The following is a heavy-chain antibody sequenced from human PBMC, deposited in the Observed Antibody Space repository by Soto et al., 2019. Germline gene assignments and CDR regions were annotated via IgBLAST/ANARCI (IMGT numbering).Heavy chain of an antibody. CDR2: INAGNGNT. CDR1: GYTFTSYA. D-gene: IGHD3-9*01. J-gene: IGHJ3*02. V-gene: IGHV1-3*01. Sequence: ASVKVSCKASGYTFTSYAMHWVRQAPGQRLEWMGWINAGNGNTKYSQKFQGRVTITRDTSASTAYMELSSLRSEDTAVYYCALVLRYFDWPNDAFDIWGQGTMVTVSS. CDR3: ALVLRYFDWPNDAFDI.